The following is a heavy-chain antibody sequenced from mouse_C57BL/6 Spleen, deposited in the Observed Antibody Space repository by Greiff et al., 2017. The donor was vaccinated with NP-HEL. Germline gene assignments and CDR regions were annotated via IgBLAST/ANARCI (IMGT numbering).Heavy chain of an antibody. Sequence: QVQLQQSGAELMKPGASVKLSCKATGYTFTGYWIEWVKQRPGHGLEWIGEILPGRGSTNYNEKFKGKATFTADTSSNTAYMQLSSLTTEDSAIYYCARFGGSSSDYWGQGTTLTVSS. V-gene: IGHV1-9*01. CDR3: ARFGGSSSDY. CDR2: ILPGRGST. D-gene: IGHD1-1*01. J-gene: IGHJ2*01. CDR1: GYTFTGYW.